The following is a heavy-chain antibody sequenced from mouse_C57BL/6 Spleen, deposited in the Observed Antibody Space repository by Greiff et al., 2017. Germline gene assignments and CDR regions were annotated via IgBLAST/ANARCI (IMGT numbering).Heavy chain of an antibody. CDR3: ARLDGYQFAY. CDR2: IDPSDSYT. D-gene: IGHD2-3*01. Sequence: VQLQQPGAELVMPGASVKLSCKASGYTFTSYWMHWVKQRPGQGLEWIGEIDPSDSYTNYNQKFKGKSTLTVDKSSRTAYMQLSSLTSEDSAVYYCARLDGYQFAYWGQGTLVTVSA. J-gene: IGHJ3*01. CDR1: GYTFTSYW. V-gene: IGHV1-69*01.